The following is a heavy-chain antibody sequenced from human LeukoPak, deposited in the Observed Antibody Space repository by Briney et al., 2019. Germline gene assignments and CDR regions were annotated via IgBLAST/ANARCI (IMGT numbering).Heavy chain of an antibody. CDR3: VRSGDSSAYFGS. CDR1: GVPISSHY. D-gene: IGHD3-22*01. V-gene: IGHV4-59*11. J-gene: IGHJ4*02. Sequence: SETLSLTCTVSGVPISSHYWSWSRQPPGKGLEWIGNIYYDGTTNYNPSLRSRITISIDTSRNQFSLRLSSVTTADSAMYYCVRSGDSSAYFGSWGQGTLVAVSS. CDR2: IYYDGTT.